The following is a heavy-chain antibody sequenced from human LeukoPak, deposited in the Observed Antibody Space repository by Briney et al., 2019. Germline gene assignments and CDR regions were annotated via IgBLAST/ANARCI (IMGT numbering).Heavy chain of an antibody. J-gene: IGHJ4*01. CDR3: APTDGLRYYFDY. CDR2: INPYNGAT. V-gene: IGHV1-2*02. Sequence: ASVKVSCKASGYNFTNYYIHWVRQAPGQGLEWMGWINPYNGATTYAQKFQGRVTMTRDTSVTTAYMELNRLKSDDTAIYYCAPTDGLRYYFDYWGQGTLVTVSS. CDR1: GYNFTNYY.